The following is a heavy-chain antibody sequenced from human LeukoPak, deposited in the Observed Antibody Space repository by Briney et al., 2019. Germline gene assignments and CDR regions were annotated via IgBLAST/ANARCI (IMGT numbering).Heavy chain of an antibody. D-gene: IGHD2-2*01. J-gene: IGHJ6*02. CDR2: ISYDGSDK. CDR1: GFTFSSYG. Sequence: PGGSLRLSCAASGFTFSSYGMHWVRQAPGKGLEWVAAISYDGSDKYYADSVKGRFTISKDNSKNTLSLRMNSLRAEDMAVFFCAKDLRYCSGTSCYEASGMDVWGQGTTVTVSS. V-gene: IGHV3-30*18. CDR3: AKDLRYCSGTSCYEASGMDV.